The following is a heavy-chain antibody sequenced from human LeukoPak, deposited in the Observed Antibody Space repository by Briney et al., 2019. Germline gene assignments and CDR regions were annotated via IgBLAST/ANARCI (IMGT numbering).Heavy chain of an antibody. V-gene: IGHV3-23*01. CDR1: GGSISSSSYY. CDR2: MSSSDDGR. CDR3: AKAPVTSCRGAFCYPFDY. Sequence: ETLSLTCTVSGGSISSSSYYWGWIRQPPGKGLEWVSAMSSSDDGRYYAASVRGRFTISRDTSRSTLYLQMNSLRAEDAAVYYCAKAPVTSCRGAFCYPFDYWGQGTLVTVSS. J-gene: IGHJ4*02. D-gene: IGHD2-15*01.